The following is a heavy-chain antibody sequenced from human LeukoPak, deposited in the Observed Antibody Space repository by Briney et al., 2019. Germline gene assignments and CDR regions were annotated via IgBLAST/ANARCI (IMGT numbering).Heavy chain of an antibody. CDR3: TRDPYYYDSSGYYYERCFDY. J-gene: IGHJ4*02. D-gene: IGHD3-22*01. Sequence: GGSLRLSCTASGFTFGDYAMSWVRQAPGKGLEWVGFIRSKAYGGTIEYAASVKGRFTISRDDSKSIAYLQMNSLKTEDTAVYYCTRDPYYYDSSGYYYERCFDYWGQGTLVTVSS. CDR2: IRSKAYGGTI. V-gene: IGHV3-49*04. CDR1: GFTFGDYA.